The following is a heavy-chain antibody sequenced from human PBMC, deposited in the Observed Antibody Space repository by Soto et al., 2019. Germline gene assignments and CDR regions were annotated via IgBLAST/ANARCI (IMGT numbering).Heavy chain of an antibody. CDR1: GGTFSSYA. CDR2: IIPIFGTA. CDR3: ARDRGVATIRHYYYGMDV. Sequence: ASVKVSCKASGGTFSSYAISWMRQAPGQGLEWMGGIIPIFGTANYAQKFQGRVTITADKSTSTAYMELSSLRSEDTAVYYCARDRGVATIRHYYYGMDVWGQGTTVTVSS. J-gene: IGHJ6*02. D-gene: IGHD5-12*01. V-gene: IGHV1-69*06.